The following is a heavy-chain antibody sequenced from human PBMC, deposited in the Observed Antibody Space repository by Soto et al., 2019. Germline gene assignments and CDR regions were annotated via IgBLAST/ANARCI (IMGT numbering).Heavy chain of an antibody. Sequence: QVQLVQSGAEVKKPGSSVKVSCKASGGTFSSYAISWVRQAPGQGLEWMGGIIPIFGTANYAQKFQGRVTSTADESTSTAYMELSSLRSEDTAVYYCANLKLEPKRVGYYYYGMDVWGQGTTVTVSS. CDR2: IIPIFGTA. D-gene: IGHD1-1*01. CDR1: GGTFSSYA. J-gene: IGHJ6*02. CDR3: ANLKLEPKRVGYYYYGMDV. V-gene: IGHV1-69*01.